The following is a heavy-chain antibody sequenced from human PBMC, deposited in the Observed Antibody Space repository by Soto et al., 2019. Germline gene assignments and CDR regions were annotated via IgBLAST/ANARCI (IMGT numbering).Heavy chain of an antibody. D-gene: IGHD3-10*01. CDR1: GGPFNDNY. J-gene: IGHJ6*02. CDR3: ARGRGALWFGESGPGLLYYGMDV. V-gene: IGHV4-34*01. Sequence: SETLSLTCAVYGGPFNDNYWSWIRQPPWKGLEWIGEINHSGSRKINHSGTTNYNPSLKSRVKISVDTSKKQFSLNLSSVTAADTAIYYCARGRGALWFGESGPGLLYYGMDVWGQGTTVTVSS. CDR2: INHSGSRKINHSGTT.